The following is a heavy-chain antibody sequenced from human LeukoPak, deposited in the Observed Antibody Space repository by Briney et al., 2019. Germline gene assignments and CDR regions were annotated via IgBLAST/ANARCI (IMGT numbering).Heavy chain of an antibody. D-gene: IGHD4-23*01. Sequence: SETLSLTCSVSGGSISSGGYAWSWIRQPPGKGLEWIGYIYYSGNTYYNPSLKSRVTISVDRSENQFSLRLSSVTAADTAVYYCASETISVGNWFDPWGQGILVTVSS. CDR2: IYYSGNT. CDR3: ASETISVGNWFDP. V-gene: IGHV4-30-2*01. J-gene: IGHJ5*02. CDR1: GGSISSGGYA.